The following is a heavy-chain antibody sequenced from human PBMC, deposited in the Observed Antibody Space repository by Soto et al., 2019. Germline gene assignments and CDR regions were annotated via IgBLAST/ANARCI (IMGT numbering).Heavy chain of an antibody. D-gene: IGHD6-13*01. CDR2: INPSGGST. V-gene: IGHV1-46*03. CDR1: GYTFTIYY. J-gene: IGHJ4*02. CDR3: ARDRPIAGGY. Sequence: GASVKVSCKASGYTFTIYYMRWVRQAPGQGLEWMGIINPSGGSTSYAQKFQGRVTMTRDTSTSTVYMELSSLRSEDTAVYYCARDRPIAGGYWGQGTLVTVSS.